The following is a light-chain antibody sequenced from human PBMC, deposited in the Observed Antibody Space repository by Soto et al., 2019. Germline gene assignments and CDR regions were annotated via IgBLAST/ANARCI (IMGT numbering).Light chain of an antibody. CDR3: QQSNNYPWT. Sequence: DIQMTQSPSTLSASVGDRVTITCRASQYIHNYLAWYQQKPGEAPKLLIYEAANLESGVPSRFSGSGTGTEFSTTISSLQHHDFATYYCQQSNNYPWTFGQGTRVEI. V-gene: IGKV1-5*03. CDR1: QYIHNY. J-gene: IGKJ1*01. CDR2: EAA.